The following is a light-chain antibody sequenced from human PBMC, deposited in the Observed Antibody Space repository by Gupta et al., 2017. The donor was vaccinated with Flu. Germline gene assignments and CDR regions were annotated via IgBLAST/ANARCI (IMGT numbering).Light chain of an antibody. J-gene: IGKJ4*01. CDR1: QSVRAY. CDR3: QQRNNWPLT. V-gene: IGKV3-11*01. CDR2: DAS. Sequence: EIVLTQSPAALSVSPGERVTLSCRASQSVRAYLAWYHQRPGQSPRLLIYDASNRATDVPARFNDSGSETDFTLTISGLEPEDSGVYYCQQRNNWPLTFGGGTKVEIK.